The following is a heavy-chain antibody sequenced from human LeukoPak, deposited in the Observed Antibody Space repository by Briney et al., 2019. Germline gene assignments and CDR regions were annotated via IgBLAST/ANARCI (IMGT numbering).Heavy chain of an antibody. CDR1: GGSVSSGSYY. CDR2: IYYSGST. V-gene: IGHV4-61*01. D-gene: IGHD5-18*01. J-gene: IGHJ4*02. CDR3: ALQQGVSGYSYGTIDY. Sequence: PSETLSLTCTVPGGSVSSGSYYWSWIRQPPGKGLEWIGYIYYSGSTNYNPSLKSRVTISVDTSKNQFSLKLSSVTAADTAVYYCALQQGVSGYSYGTIDYWGQGTLVTVSS.